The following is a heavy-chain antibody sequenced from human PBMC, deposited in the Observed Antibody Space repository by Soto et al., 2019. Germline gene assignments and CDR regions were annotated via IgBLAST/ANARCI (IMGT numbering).Heavy chain of an antibody. CDR1: GGTFSSYA. V-gene: IGHV1-69*06. Sequence: GASVKVSCKASGGTFSSYAISWVRQAPGQGLEWMGGIIPIFGTANYAQKFQGRVTITADKSTSTAYMELSSLRSEDTAVYYCARGGYCSSTSRYIRRPTYYYYGMDVWGQGTTVTVSS. J-gene: IGHJ6*02. CDR2: IIPIFGTA. D-gene: IGHD2-2*03. CDR3: ARGGYCSSTSRYIRRPTYYYYGMDV.